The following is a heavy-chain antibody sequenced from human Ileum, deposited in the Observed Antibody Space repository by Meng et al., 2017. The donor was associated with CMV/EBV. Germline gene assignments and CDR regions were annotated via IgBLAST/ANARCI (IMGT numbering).Heavy chain of an antibody. V-gene: IGHV4-30-4*08. J-gene: IGHJ5*02. D-gene: IGHD2-2*01. Sequence: SISSGDYYWTWIRQPPEKGLEWVGFIKYSGRTYYNPSLKSRLTILLDTSKNQFSLRLSSVTAADTAVYYCARTQDCSSTSCYTGFDPWGQGSLVTVSS. CDR3: ARTQDCSSTSCYTGFDP. CDR2: IKYSGRT. CDR1: SISSGDYY.